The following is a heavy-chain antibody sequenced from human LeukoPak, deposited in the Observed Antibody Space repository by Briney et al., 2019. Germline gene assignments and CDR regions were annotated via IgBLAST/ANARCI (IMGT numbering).Heavy chain of an antibody. CDR2: ISGYNGNT. CDR3: ARVDYGDYVYYFDY. Sequence: RASVKVSCKASGYTFSNYGISWVRQAPGQGLEWMGWISGYNGNTNYAQKLQGRVTMTTDTSTSTAYMELRSLRSDDTAVYYCARVDYGDYVYYFDYWGQGTLVTVSS. CDR1: GYTFSNYG. V-gene: IGHV1-18*01. J-gene: IGHJ4*02. D-gene: IGHD4-17*01.